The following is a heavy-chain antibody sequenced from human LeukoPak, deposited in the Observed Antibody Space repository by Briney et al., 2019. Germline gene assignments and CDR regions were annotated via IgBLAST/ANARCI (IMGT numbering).Heavy chain of an antibody. Sequence: GASVKVSCKVSGYTLTELSMHWGRQAPGKGLEWWGGFDPEDGETIYAQKFQGRVTMTEDTSTDTAYMELSSLRSEDTAVYYCATVIGDFWSGYSLDYWGQGTLVTVSS. V-gene: IGHV1-24*01. CDR2: FDPEDGET. CDR1: GYTLTELS. J-gene: IGHJ4*02. CDR3: ATVIGDFWSGYSLDY. D-gene: IGHD3-3*01.